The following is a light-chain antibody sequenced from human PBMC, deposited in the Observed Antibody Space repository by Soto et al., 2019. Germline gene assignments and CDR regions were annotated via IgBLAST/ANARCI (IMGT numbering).Light chain of an antibody. CDR1: QSVSSSY. CDR3: QQYNTYWT. V-gene: IGKV3-20*01. CDR2: GAS. J-gene: IGKJ1*01. Sequence: EIVLTQSPCTLSWSPGERATLSCWASQSVSSSYLAWYQQKPGQAPRLLIYGASTRATGIPARFSGSGSGTEFTLAISGLKSDDFATYYCQQYNTYWTFGPGTKVDIK.